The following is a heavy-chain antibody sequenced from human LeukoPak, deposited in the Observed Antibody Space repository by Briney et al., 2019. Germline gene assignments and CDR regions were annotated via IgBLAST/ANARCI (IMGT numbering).Heavy chain of an antibody. CDR3: ARNPLERYSSSCHWWFDP. CDR2: ISAYNGNT. Sequence: ASVKVSCKASGYTFTSYGISWVRQAPGQGLEWMGWISAYNGNTNYAQKLQGRVTMTTDTSTSTAYMELRSLRSDDTAVYYCARNPLERYSSSCHWWFDPWGQGTLVTVSS. V-gene: IGHV1-18*01. CDR1: GYTFTSYG. D-gene: IGHD6-13*01. J-gene: IGHJ5*02.